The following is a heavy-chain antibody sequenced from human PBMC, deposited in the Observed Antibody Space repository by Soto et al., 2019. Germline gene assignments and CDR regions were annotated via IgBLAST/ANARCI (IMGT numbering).Heavy chain of an antibody. J-gene: IGHJ6*02. D-gene: IGHD6-19*01. V-gene: IGHV1-69*13. CDR2: IIPIFGTA. CDR3: ARVRRIAVAGPYGMDV. CDR1: GGTFSSYA. Sequence: SVKVSCKASGGTFSSYAISWVRQAPGQGLEWMGGIIPIFGTANYAQKFQGRVTITADESTSTAYMELSSLRSEDTAVYYCARVRRIAVAGPYGMDVWGQGTKVTVSS.